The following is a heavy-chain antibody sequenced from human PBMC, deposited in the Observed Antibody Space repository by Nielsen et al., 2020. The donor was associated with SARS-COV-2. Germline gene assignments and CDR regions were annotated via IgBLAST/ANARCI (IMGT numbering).Heavy chain of an antibody. CDR1: GYSFTSHY. CDR2: INPSDGNA. Sequence: ASVKVSCKASGYSFTSHYIVWVRRAPGQGPEWLGIINPSDGNAKYAQKLQGRVTLTSDTSTTTIYMEVSDLTSEDTAVYYCARSGEVRNRYCSSGVCRGIFYHMDVWGRGTTVTVSS. CDR3: ARSGEVRNRYCSSGVCRGIFYHMDV. V-gene: IGHV1-46*04. D-gene: IGHD2-8*01. J-gene: IGHJ6*03.